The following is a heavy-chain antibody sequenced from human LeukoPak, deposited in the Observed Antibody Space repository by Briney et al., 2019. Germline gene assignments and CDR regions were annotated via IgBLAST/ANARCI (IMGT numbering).Heavy chain of an antibody. J-gene: IGHJ4*02. Sequence: SGPTLVNPTQTLTLTCTFSGFSLRTTGVSVGWIRQPPGKALELLALIYWDDDKRYSPSLKSRLTITKDTSKNQVVLTMTNMDAVDTATYYCAHSFYDSSSYAFDYWGQGTLVTVSS. D-gene: IGHD3-22*01. CDR2: IYWDDDK. CDR1: GFSLRTTGVS. V-gene: IGHV2-5*02. CDR3: AHSFYDSSSYAFDY.